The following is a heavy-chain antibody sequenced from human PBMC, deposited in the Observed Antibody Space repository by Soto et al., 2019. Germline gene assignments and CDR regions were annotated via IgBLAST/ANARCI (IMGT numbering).Heavy chain of an antibody. CDR1: GFTFSSYE. V-gene: IGHV3-48*03. D-gene: IGHD2-2*02. CDR3: ARVGCSRTNCYTGYYFDY. CDR2: ISSSGSTI. Sequence: LRLSCAASGFTFSSYEMNWVRQAPGKGLEWVSYISSSGSTIYYADSVKGRFTISRDNAKNSLYLQMNSLRAEDTAVYYCARVGCSRTNCYTGYYFDYWGQGTLVTVSS. J-gene: IGHJ4*02.